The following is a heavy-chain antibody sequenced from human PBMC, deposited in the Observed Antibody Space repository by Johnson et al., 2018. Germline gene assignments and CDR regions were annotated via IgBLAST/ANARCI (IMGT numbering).Heavy chain of an antibody. CDR2: IYYSGST. CDR1: GGYISSYY. V-gene: IGHV4-59*01. D-gene: IGHD5-12*01. CDR3: ARDRIVATIDYYYYYGMDV. J-gene: IGHJ6*02. Sequence: QVQLQESGPGLVKPSEPLSLSCTVSGGYISSYYWSWIRQPPGKGLEWIGYIYYSGSTNYNPSPKSRVTISVDTSKNQFSLKLSHGTAADTAGYYRARDRIVATIDYYYYYGMDVWGQGTTVTVSS.